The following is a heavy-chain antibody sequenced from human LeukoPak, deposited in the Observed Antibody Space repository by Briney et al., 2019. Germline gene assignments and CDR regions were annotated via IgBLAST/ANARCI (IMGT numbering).Heavy chain of an antibody. CDR2: INPNSGGT. J-gene: IGHJ5*01. Sequence: ASVKVSCMASGYTFTGYYIHWVRQAPGQGLEWMGWINPNSGGTNYAQKFQGRVTMTRDTSISTAYMELSRLRSDDTAVYYCARGGLGVLIIRDSWFDSWGQGTLVTVSS. D-gene: IGHD3-3*01. CDR1: GYTFTGYY. CDR3: ARGGLGVLIIRDSWFDS. V-gene: IGHV1-2*02.